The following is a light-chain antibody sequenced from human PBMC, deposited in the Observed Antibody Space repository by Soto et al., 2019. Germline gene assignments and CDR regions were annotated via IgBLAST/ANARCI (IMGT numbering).Light chain of an antibody. CDR3: LQHNSYPLT. J-gene: IGKJ3*01. CDR2: AAS. CDR1: QGIRND. V-gene: IGKV1-17*01. Sequence: DIQMTQSPSSLSASVGDRVTITCRTSQGIRNDLGWYQQKPGKAPKRLIYAASSLQSGVPSRVSGSGAGTDFTLTLSRLQTEDFAPYYCLQHNSYPLTFGPGTKVEIK.